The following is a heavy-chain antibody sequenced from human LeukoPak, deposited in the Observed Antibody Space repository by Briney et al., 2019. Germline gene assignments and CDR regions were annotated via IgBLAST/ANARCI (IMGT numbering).Heavy chain of an antibody. CDR3: ARARLGSLVDY. D-gene: IGHD6-13*01. CDR1: GFTFNNYV. Sequence: GGSLRLSCDASGFTFNNYVMTWVRQAPGRGLEWVSSISASAAMTYYADSVKGRFTISRDNSKNTLYLQMNSLRAEDSAVYYCARARLGSLVDYWGQGTLVTVSS. V-gene: IGHV3-23*01. CDR2: ISASAAMT. J-gene: IGHJ4*02.